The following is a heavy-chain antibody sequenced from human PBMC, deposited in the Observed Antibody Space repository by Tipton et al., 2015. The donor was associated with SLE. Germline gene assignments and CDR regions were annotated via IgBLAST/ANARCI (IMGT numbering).Heavy chain of an antibody. CDR1: DASISSGSYY. J-gene: IGHJ4*02. CDR3: ARRFGSWPDYFDF. V-gene: IGHV4-31*03. D-gene: IGHD6-13*01. CDR2: IYYSGST. Sequence: TLSLTCTVSDASISSGSYYWSWIRQHPGKGLEWIGYIYYSGSTFYNPSLKSRVTISVDTSKNQFSLPLRSVTAADTAVYYCARRFGSWPDYFDFWGLGNLVTVSS.